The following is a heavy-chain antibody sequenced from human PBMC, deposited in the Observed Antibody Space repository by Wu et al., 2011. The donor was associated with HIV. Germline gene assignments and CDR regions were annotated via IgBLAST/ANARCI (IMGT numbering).Heavy chain of an antibody. Sequence: QVQLVQSGAEVKKPGSSVKVSCKASGGTFSSNAISWMRQAPGQGLEWMGGFIGVFGTGIYAQKFQGRVTITTDESRSTSYMDLSGLRSEDTAIYYCARHLDITVTTVGWFDPWGQGTLVTVSS. CDR2: FIGVFGTG. J-gene: IGHJ5*02. CDR3: ARHLDITVTTVGWFDP. V-gene: IGHV1-69*05. D-gene: IGHD4-17*01. CDR1: GGTFSSNA.